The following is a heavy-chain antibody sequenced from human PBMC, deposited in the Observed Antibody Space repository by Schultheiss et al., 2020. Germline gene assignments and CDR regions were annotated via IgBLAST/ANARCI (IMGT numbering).Heavy chain of an antibody. CDR3: ARGPPVDTAMVTNYYYYGMDV. Sequence: SVKVSCKASGGTFSSYAISWVRQAPGQGLEWMGGIIPIFGTANYAQKFQGRVTITADESTSTAYMELSSLRSEDTAVYYCARGPPVDTAMVTNYYYYGMDVWGKGTTVTVSS. CDR2: IIPIFGTA. V-gene: IGHV1-69*13. D-gene: IGHD5-18*01. CDR1: GGTFSSYA. J-gene: IGHJ6*04.